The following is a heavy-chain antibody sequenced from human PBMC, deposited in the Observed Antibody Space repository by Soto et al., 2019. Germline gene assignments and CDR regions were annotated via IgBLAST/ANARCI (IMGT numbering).Heavy chain of an antibody. J-gene: IGHJ6*02. CDR2: IIPIFGTT. Sequence: QVQLVQGGTEVKMAGSSVRISCEASGGTLSNYAVSWVRQAPGLGLEWMGGIIPIFGTTTYAQKFQGRITITADETTSRVYMDLTGLRSDDTAVFYCTRAVRTDNYGMDVWGQGTTVTVSS. V-gene: IGHV1-69*01. CDR3: TRAVRTDNYGMDV. CDR1: GGTLSNYA.